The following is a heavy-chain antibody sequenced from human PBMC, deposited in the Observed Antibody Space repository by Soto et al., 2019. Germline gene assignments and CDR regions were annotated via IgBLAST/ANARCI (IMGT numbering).Heavy chain of an antibody. D-gene: IGHD5-18*01. V-gene: IGHV4-59*01. Sequence: QVQLQESGPGLVKPSETLSLTCTVSGGSISSYYWSWIRQPPGKGLEWIGYIYYSGSTNYYPSLKSRVTTSVYTPKNLFARKLNSVTAADTAVYYWAREIHPGPSTYFFDYWGQGTLVTVST. J-gene: IGHJ4*02. CDR2: IYYSGST. CDR1: GGSISSYY. CDR3: AREIHPGPSTYFFDY.